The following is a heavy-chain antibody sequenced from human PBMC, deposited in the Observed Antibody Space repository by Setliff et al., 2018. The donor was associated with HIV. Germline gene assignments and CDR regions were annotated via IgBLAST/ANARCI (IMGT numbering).Heavy chain of an antibody. CDR3: ARDYLYYNLYNGSPVYGMDV. V-gene: IGHV3-23*01. CDR2: ISASGGST. J-gene: IGHJ6*02. Sequence: LRLSCVASGFTFINYAMSWVRQAPGKGLEWVSIISASGGSTYYADSVKGRFTISRDNTKTSLYLQMNSLRVEDTAVYYCARDYLYYNLYNGSPVYGMDVWGQGTTVTVSS. CDR1: GFTFINYA. D-gene: IGHD3-3*01.